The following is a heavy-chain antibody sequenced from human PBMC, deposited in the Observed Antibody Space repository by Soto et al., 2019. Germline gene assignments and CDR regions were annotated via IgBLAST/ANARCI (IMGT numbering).Heavy chain of an antibody. Sequence: QEQLVQSGAEVKKSGSSGNVSCKASGGLFSTYAISWVRQAPGQGLEWMGGISPVFATTYYAEKFEGRVTITADESTNTVDMERSSLGDEDTALCYCARGDSGDVWFNENWGQGTMVTVSS. J-gene: IGHJ4*02. CDR2: ISPVFATT. CDR3: ARGDSGDVWFNEN. CDR1: GGLFSTYA. V-gene: IGHV1-69*01. D-gene: IGHD3-22*01.